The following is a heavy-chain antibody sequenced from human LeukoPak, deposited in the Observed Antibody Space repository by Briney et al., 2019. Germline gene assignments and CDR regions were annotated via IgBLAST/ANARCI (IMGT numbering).Heavy chain of an antibody. Sequence: GESLRLSCAASGFTFSSYMMTWVRQAPGKGLEWVANIKPDGGEKFYVDSVKGRFTISRDNAKNSLYLQMNSLRAEDTAVYYCARDIRAYYYDSSGLGDYWGQGTLVTVSS. CDR2: IKPDGGEK. D-gene: IGHD3-22*01. CDR1: GFTFSSYM. CDR3: ARDIRAYYYDSSGLGDY. J-gene: IGHJ4*02. V-gene: IGHV3-7*01.